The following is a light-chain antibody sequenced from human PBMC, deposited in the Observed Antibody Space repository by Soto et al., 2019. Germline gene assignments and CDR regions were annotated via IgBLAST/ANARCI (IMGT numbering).Light chain of an antibody. CDR3: QQLNSYPVT. CDR2: AAS. CDR1: QGISSY. V-gene: IGKV1-9*01. J-gene: IGKJ3*01. Sequence: IQLTQSPSSLSASVGARVTITCRASQGISSYLAWYQQKPGKAPKILSYAASTLQSGVPSRFSGSGSGTEFTLTISSLKPEDFATYYCQQLNSYPVTFGPGTKVDI.